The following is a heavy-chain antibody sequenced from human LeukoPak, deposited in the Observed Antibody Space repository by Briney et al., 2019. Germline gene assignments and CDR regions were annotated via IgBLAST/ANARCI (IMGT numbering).Heavy chain of an antibody. J-gene: IGHJ6*03. CDR2: ISSSSSYI. CDR1: GFTFSSYS. V-gene: IGHV3-21*01. D-gene: IGHD1-26*01. CDR3: ARSAASGAYYYYMDV. Sequence: GGSLRLSCAASGFTFSSYSMNWVRQAPGKGLEWVSSISSSSSYIYYADSVKGRFTISRDNAKNSLYLQMNSLRAEDTAVYYCARSAASGAYYYYMDVWGKGTTVTVSS.